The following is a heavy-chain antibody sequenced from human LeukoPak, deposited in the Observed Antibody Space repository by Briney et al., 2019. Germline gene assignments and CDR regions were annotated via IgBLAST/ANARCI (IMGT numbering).Heavy chain of an antibody. V-gene: IGHV3-23*01. CDR3: AKVIGYYYDSSGYQNDY. J-gene: IGHJ4*02. CDR1: GFTLSSYA. Sequence: PGGSLRLSCAASGFTLSSYAMSWVRQAPGKGLEWVSAISDSGNTYHADSVKGRFTISRDSSKNTLFLQMNRLRPEDAAVYYCAKVIGYYYDSSGYQNDYWGQGTLVTVSS. D-gene: IGHD3-22*01. CDR2: ISDSGNT.